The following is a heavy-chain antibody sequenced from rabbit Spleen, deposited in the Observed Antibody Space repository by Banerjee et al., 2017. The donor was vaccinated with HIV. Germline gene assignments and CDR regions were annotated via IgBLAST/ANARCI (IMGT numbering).Heavy chain of an antibody. CDR3: ARDSGSSFSSYGMDL. D-gene: IGHD8-1*01. CDR2: IEGGSSAFS. CDR1: GVSFSSNHY. J-gene: IGHJ6*01. Sequence: QSLEESGGGLVKPGASLTLTCTASGVSFSSNHYMCWVRQAPGKGLEWIACIEGGSSAFSYFASWAKGRFTCSKTSSTTVTLQMTSLTAADTATYFCARDSGSSFSSYGMDLWGPGTLVTV. V-gene: IGHV1S40*01.